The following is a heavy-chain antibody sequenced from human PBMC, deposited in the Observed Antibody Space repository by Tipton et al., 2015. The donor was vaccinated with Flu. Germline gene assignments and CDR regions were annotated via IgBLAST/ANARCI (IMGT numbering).Heavy chain of an antibody. CDR1: GGSITYSY. D-gene: IGHD5-24*01. CDR2: IFTSGGT. Sequence: TLSLTCTISGGSITYSYWSWIRQPAGQGLEWIGRIFTSGGTIYNPSLRGRVTLSMDVSKRQFSLKLNSVTAADTAVYYCARMEAEWLQLADSFDIWGQGTMVTVSS. CDR3: ARMEAEWLQLADSFDI. J-gene: IGHJ3*02. V-gene: IGHV4-4*07.